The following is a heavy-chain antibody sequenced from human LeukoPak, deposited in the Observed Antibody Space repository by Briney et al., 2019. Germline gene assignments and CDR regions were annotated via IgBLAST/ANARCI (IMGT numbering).Heavy chain of an antibody. CDR3: ARVRYYDSSGYYSDSGFDP. V-gene: IGHV1-2*02. J-gene: IGHJ5*02. Sequence: ASVKVSCKASGYTFTGYYMHWVRQAPGQGLEWMGWINPNSGGTNYAQKFQGRVTMTRDTSISTAYMELSRLRSDDTAVYYCARVRYYDSSGYYSDSGFDPWGQGTLVTVSS. CDR1: GYTFTGYY. CDR2: INPNSGGT. D-gene: IGHD3-22*01.